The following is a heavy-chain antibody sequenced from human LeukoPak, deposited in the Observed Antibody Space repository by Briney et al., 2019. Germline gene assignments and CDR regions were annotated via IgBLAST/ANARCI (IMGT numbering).Heavy chain of an antibody. V-gene: IGHV3-7*01. CDR1: GFTFSSYW. CDR3: AREVGATSGHYFDY. J-gene: IGHJ4*02. D-gene: IGHD1-26*01. CDR2: IKQDGSEK. Sequence: GGSLRLSCAASGFTFSSYWMSWVRQAPGKGLEWVANIKQDGSEKYYVDSVKGRFTISRDNAKNSLYLQMNSLRAEDTAVYYCAREVGATSGHYFDYWGQGTLVTVSS.